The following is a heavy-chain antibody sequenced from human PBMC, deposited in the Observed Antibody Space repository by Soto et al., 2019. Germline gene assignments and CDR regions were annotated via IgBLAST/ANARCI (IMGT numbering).Heavy chain of an antibody. CDR1: GFTYSTYT. J-gene: IGHJ4*02. D-gene: IGHD1-20*01. CDR3: ARDGVSSTEYTWYYWTYFDY. Sequence: QVQLVESGGGVVQPGRSLRLSCAASGFTYSTYTMHWVRQAPGKGLEWVAVISYDGNNKFYADSVKGRFTISRDSTKQTLYLQMNSLRPDDTAMYSCARDGVSSTEYTWYYWTYFDYWGQGALVTVSS. V-gene: IGHV3-30-3*01. CDR2: ISYDGNNK.